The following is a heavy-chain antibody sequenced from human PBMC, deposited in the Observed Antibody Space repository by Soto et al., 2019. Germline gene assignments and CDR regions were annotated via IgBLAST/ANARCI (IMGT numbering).Heavy chain of an antibody. CDR3: ARRAHSSSWDRANFFDY. V-gene: IGHV5-51*01. J-gene: IGHJ4*02. CDR1: GYSFTSYW. CDR2: IYPGDSDT. D-gene: IGHD6-13*01. Sequence: GASLKISCKGSGYSFTSYWIGWVRQMPGKGLEWMGIIYPGDSDTRYSPSFQGQVTISADKSISTAYLQWSSLKASDTAMYYCARRAHSSSWDRANFFDYWGQGTLVTVSS.